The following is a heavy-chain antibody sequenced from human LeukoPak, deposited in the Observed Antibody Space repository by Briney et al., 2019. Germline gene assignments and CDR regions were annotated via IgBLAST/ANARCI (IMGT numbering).Heavy chain of an antibody. Sequence: GSLRLSCAASGFTFSDYYMSWIRQPPGKGLEWIGEINHSGSTNYNPSLKSRVTISVDTSKNQFSLKLSSVTAADTAVYYCARIIRYSSSWYFYFDYWGQGTLVTVSS. J-gene: IGHJ4*02. D-gene: IGHD6-13*01. V-gene: IGHV4-34*01. CDR2: INHSGST. CDR1: GFTFSDYY. CDR3: ARIIRYSSSWYFYFDY.